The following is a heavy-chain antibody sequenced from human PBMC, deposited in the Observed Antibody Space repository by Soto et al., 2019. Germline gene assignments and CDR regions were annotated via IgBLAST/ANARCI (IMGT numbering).Heavy chain of an antibody. D-gene: IGHD1-1*01. Sequence: GGSLRLSCAASGFTFTNYWMNWVRQPPGKGLEWVANIKHLESEKFYVGSVRGRFTISRDNAKNSVYLQMDSLRAEDTAVYYCARHAYNFLTFDSWGQGTLVTVSS. CDR1: GFTFTNYW. J-gene: IGHJ4*02. CDR2: IKHLESEK. CDR3: ARHAYNFLTFDS. V-gene: IGHV3-7*01.